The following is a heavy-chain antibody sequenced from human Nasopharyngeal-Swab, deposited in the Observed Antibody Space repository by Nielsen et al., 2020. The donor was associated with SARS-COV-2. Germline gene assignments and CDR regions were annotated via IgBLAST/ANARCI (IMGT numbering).Heavy chain of an antibody. D-gene: IGHD3-3*01. Sequence: WEGQAPGQGLEGMGGINTNTGNPTYAQGFTGRFVFSLDTSVSTAYLQISSLKAEDTAVYYCARAFTIFGAPGAFDIWGQGTTVTVSS. J-gene: IGHJ3*02. V-gene: IGHV7-4-1*02. CDR3: ARAFTIFGAPGAFDI. CDR2: INTNTGNP.